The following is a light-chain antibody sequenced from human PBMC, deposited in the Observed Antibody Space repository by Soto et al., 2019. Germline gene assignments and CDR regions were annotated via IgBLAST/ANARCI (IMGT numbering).Light chain of an antibody. J-gene: IGKJ2*01. CDR2: DAS. CDR1: QSVSSY. Sequence: EIVMTQSPATLSVSPGERATLSCRASQSVSSYLAWYQQKPGLPPRLLIYDASTRATGIPDRFSGSGSGTDFNLTLSSLQSADSAVYYCQQYSNWPPLYTFGRGTKLEIK. V-gene: IGKV3-15*01. CDR3: QQYSNWPPLYT.